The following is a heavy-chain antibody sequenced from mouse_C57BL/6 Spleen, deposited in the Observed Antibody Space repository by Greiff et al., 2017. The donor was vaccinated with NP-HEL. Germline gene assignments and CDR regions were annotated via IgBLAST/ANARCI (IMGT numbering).Heavy chain of an antibody. D-gene: IGHD2-4*01. J-gene: IGHJ3*01. CDR3: ARRDNDYDETASCCAY. V-gene: IGHV1-69*01. Sequence: QVQLKQPGAELVMPGASVKLSCKASGYTFTSYWMHWVKQRPGQGLEWIGEIDPSDSYTNYNQKFKGKSTLTLDKSSSTAYMQLSSLTSEESAVYYCARRDNDYDETASCCAYWGEGTLVTVSA. CDR1: GYTFTSYW. CDR2: IDPSDSYT.